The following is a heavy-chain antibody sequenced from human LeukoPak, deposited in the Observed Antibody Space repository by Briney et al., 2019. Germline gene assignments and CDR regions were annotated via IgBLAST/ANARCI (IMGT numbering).Heavy chain of an antibody. D-gene: IGHD3-16*01. CDR2: INPKKGDT. Sequence: ASVKVSCKASGYTFTDYFLHWVRQAPGQGLEWMGWINPKKGDTNYAQKFQGRATVTWDTSTATAYMELNRLTSDDTAVYYCARGYEYGWFDPWGQGTLVTVSS. CDR1: GYTFTDYF. CDR3: ARGYEYGWFDP. V-gene: IGHV1-2*02. J-gene: IGHJ5*02.